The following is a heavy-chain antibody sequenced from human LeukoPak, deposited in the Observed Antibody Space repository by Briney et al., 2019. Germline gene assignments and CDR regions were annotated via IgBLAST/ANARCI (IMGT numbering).Heavy chain of an antibody. CDR3: AIWGQQLAFDY. J-gene: IGHJ4*02. CDR1: GGTFSSYA. V-gene: IGHV1-69*05. D-gene: IGHD6-13*01. Sequence: ASVKVSCKASGGTFSSYAISWVRQAPGQGREWMGGIIPIFGTANYAQKFQGRVTITTDESTSTAYMELSSLRSEDTAVYYCAIWGQQLAFDYWGQGTLVTVSS. CDR2: IIPIFGTA.